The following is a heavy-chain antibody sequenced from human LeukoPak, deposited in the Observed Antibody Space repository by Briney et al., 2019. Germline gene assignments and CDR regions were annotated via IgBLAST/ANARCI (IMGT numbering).Heavy chain of an antibody. CDR1: KFTFSQSA. Sequence: GGSLRLSCAASKFTFSQSAMSWVRQAPGKGLEWVSSISGSGYSTNYADSVKGRFTISRDNSNNTPSLQMNSLRVEDTAKYYCAQGASPDYWGQGTLVTVSS. CDR2: ISGSGYST. V-gene: IGHV3-23*01. J-gene: IGHJ4*02. D-gene: IGHD2-2*01. CDR3: AQGASPDY.